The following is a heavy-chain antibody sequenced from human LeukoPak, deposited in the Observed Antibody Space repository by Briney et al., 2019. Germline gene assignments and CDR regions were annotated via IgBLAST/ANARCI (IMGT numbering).Heavy chain of an antibody. CDR3: ARGRGSSSWMYFDY. D-gene: IGHD6-13*01. Sequence: SETLSLTCAVYGGSFSGYYWSWIRQPPGKGLEWIGEINHSGSTNYNPSLKSRVTISVDTSKNQFSLKLSSVTAADTAVYYCARGRGSSSWMYFDYRGQGTLVTVSS. V-gene: IGHV4-34*01. CDR2: INHSGST. J-gene: IGHJ4*02. CDR1: GGSFSGYY.